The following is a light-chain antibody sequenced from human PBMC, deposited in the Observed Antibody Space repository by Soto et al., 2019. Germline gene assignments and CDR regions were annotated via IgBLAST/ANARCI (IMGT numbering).Light chain of an antibody. V-gene: IGKV1-39*01. Sequence: DIQMTQSPSSLSASVGDRVTITCRASQSISSYLNWYQQKPGKAPKLLIYAASSLQSGVPSRFSGSGSGTDFTLTISSLQPEDFATYYCQQSYGAPINFGLGTRLEIK. J-gene: IGKJ5*01. CDR1: QSISSY. CDR3: QQSYGAPIN. CDR2: AAS.